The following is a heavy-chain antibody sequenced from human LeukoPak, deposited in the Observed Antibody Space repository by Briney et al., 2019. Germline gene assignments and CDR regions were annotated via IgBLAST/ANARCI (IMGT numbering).Heavy chain of an antibody. CDR1: GGSISSGGYS. D-gene: IGHD3-10*01. CDR3: ARVVSHYYYGSGSSIDAFDI. Sequence: SETLSLTCAVPGGSISSGGYSWSWLRQPPGKGLEWLGYIYHSGSTYYNPSLKSRVTISVDTSKNQFSLKLSSVTAADTAVYYCARVVSHYYYGSGSSIDAFDIWGQGTMVTVSS. V-gene: IGHV4-30-4*07. CDR2: IYHSGST. J-gene: IGHJ3*02.